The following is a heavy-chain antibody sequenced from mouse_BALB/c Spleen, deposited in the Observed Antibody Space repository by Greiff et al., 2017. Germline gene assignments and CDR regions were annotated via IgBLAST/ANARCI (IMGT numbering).Heavy chain of an antibody. CDR1: GYTFTNYW. V-gene: IGHV1-63*02. J-gene: IGHJ3*01. D-gene: IGHD2-4*01. CDR2: IYPGGGYT. CDR3: ARTMITTGAWFAY. Sequence: VHLVESGAELVRPGTSVKISCKASGYTFTNYWLGWVKQRPGHGLEWIGDIYPGGGYTNYNEKFKGKATLTADTSSSTAYMQLSSLTSEDSAVYFCARTMITTGAWFAYWGQGTLVTVSA.